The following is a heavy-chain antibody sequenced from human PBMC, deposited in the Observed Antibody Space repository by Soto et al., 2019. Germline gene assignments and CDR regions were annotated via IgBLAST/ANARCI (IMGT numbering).Heavy chain of an antibody. V-gene: IGHV3-30*18. Sequence: GGSLRLSCAASGFTFSSYGMHWVRQAPGKGLEWVAVISYDGSNKYYADSVKGRFTISRDNSKNTLYLQMNSLRAEDTAVYYCAKEMGDYYDSSGNNWFDPWGQGTLVTVSS. D-gene: IGHD3-22*01. CDR2: ISYDGSNK. CDR1: GFTFSSYG. J-gene: IGHJ5*02. CDR3: AKEMGDYYDSSGNNWFDP.